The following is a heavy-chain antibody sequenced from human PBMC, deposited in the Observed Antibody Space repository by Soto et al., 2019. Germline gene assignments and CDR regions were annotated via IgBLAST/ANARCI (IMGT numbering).Heavy chain of an antibody. CDR3: ARYCRSTNFDSFYI. J-gene: IGHJ3*02. Sequence: GESLKISCKGSGYSFTSYWIGWVRQMPGKGLEWMGIIYPGDSDTRYSPSFQGQVTISADKSISTAYLQWSSLEASDTAIDYWARYCRSTNFDSFYIWGQGTMVTVSS. V-gene: IGHV5-51*01. CDR2: IYPGDSDT. CDR1: GYSFTSYW. D-gene: IGHD2-2*01.